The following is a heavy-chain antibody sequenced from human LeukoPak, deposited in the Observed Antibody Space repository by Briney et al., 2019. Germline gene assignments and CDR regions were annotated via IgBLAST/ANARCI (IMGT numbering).Heavy chain of an antibody. D-gene: IGHD4/OR15-4a*01. CDR1: GGSVSSYY. J-gene: IGHJ4*02. CDR2: INHSGST. Sequence: TSETLSLTCTVSGGSVSSYYWSWIRQPPGKGLEWIGEINHSGSTNYNPSLKSRVTISVDTSKNQFSLKLSSVTAADTAVYYCARTSDYDAGYGFDYWGQGTLVTVSS. CDR3: ARTSDYDAGYGFDY. V-gene: IGHV4-34*01.